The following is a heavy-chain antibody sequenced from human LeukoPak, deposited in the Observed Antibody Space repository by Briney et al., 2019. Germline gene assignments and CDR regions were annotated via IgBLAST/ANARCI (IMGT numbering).Heavy chain of an antibody. Sequence: ASVKVSCKASGYTFTSYGTSWVRQAPGQGLEWMGWISAYNGNTNYAQKLQGRVTMTTDTSTSTAYMELRSLRSDDTAVYYCARDRELWDAFDIWGQGTMVTVSS. CDR3: ARDRELWDAFDI. V-gene: IGHV1-18*01. CDR2: ISAYNGNT. J-gene: IGHJ3*02. D-gene: IGHD1-26*01. CDR1: GYTFTSYG.